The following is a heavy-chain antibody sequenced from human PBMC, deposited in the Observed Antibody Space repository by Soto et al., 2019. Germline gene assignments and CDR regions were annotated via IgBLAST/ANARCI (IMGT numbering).Heavy chain of an antibody. Sequence: EVQLVESGGGLVQPGGSLRLSCGASGFTLRSYWMHWVRQAPGKGLVWVSNINSDGSSTNYADSVKGRFTISRDNAKNPLDLQMNSPRADDTAVYYCATFFSSGSSVDYWGPGTLVTVSS. CDR3: ATFFSSGSSVDY. V-gene: IGHV3-74*01. J-gene: IGHJ4*02. D-gene: IGHD3-10*01. CDR1: GFTLRSYW. CDR2: INSDGSST.